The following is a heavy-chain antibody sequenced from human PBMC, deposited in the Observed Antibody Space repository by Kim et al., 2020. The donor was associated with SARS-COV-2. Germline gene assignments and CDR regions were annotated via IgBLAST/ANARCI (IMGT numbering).Heavy chain of an antibody. Sequence: LSLTCATSGFNFDSFAMSWVRQAPGKGLEWVSILASGGDTFYADSVKGRFIISRDTSKNTLFLQMNTVRAEDTALYYCARGGPTILTPLDYWGQGTLVTVSS. D-gene: IGHD3-9*01. CDR2: ILASGGDT. CDR1: GFNFDSFA. J-gene: IGHJ4*02. CDR3: ARGGPTILTPLDY. V-gene: IGHV3-23*01.